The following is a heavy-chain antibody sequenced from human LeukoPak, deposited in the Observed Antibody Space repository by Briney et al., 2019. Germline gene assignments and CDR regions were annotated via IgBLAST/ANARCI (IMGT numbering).Heavy chain of an antibody. CDR2: ISYDGSNK. J-gene: IGHJ4*02. D-gene: IGHD3-9*01. CDR3: AKASTLTGYPTNFDY. Sequence: GGSLRLSCAASGFTFSSYTMHWVRQPPGKGLEWVAVISYDGSNKYYADSVKGRFTISRDNSKNTLYLQMDSLRAEDTAVYYCAKASTLTGYPTNFDYWGQGTLVTVSS. V-gene: IGHV3-30-3*01. CDR1: GFTFSSYT.